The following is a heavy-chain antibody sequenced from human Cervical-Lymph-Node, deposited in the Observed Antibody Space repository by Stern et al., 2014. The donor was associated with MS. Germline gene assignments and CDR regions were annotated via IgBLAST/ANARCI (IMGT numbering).Heavy chain of an antibody. J-gene: IGHJ5*02. CDR3: ARDKRVTTILGVAVNWFDP. Sequence: VQLVESGAEVKKPGSSVKVSCKVSGGTFSSYAINWVRQAPGPGLELMGGIIPILDTANYAQTFQGRVTLSADESTSTAYMELSSLRSDDTAVYYCARDKRVTTILGVAVNWFDPWGQGTLVTVSS. D-gene: IGHD3-3*01. V-gene: IGHV1-69*01. CDR2: IIPILDTA. CDR1: GGTFSSYA.